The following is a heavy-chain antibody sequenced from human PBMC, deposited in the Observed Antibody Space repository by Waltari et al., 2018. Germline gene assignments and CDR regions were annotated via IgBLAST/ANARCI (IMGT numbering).Heavy chain of an antibody. V-gene: IGHV3-53*01. D-gene: IGHD6-13*01. CDR1: GVIVSNNY. CDR2: IYRGGET. CDR3: TSDHGLSWPLD. J-gene: IGHJ4*02. Sequence: EVHLVESGGGLVHPGDSVRLSCAASGVIVSNNYMSWVLQPPGKGLEWVSVIYRGGETYYADSVKGRFTISRDNSKNTLDLQMNNVRAEDTAVYYCTSDHGLSWPLDWGQGTMVTVSS.